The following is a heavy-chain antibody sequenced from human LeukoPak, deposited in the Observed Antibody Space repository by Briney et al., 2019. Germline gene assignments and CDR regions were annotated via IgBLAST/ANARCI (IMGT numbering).Heavy chain of an antibody. Sequence: GGSLRLSCAGSGFTFDDYAMHWVRQAPGKGLEWVSGISWNSGSIGYADSVKGRFTISRDNAKNSLYLQMSSLRAEDTALYYCAKDYYYGSGSYYFDYWGQGTLVTVSS. J-gene: IGHJ4*02. CDR2: ISWNSGSI. CDR1: GFTFDDYA. D-gene: IGHD3-10*01. CDR3: AKDYYYGSGSYYFDY. V-gene: IGHV3-9*01.